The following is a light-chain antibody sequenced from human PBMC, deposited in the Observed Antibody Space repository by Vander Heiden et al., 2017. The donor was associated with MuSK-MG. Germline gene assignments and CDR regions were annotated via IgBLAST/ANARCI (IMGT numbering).Light chain of an antibody. CDR1: QTLAHSDGTTY. Sequence: DVVMTQSPFSLPVTLGQPASIPCRSSQTLAHSDGTTYLSWLQQRPGQSPRRLIYRVSIRDSGVPDRFSGRESGTDFTLKISRVEAEYVGVYYCMQGTHWTPDTFGQGTKLEIK. CDR2: RVS. V-gene: IGKV2-30*02. J-gene: IGKJ2*01. CDR3: MQGTHWTPDT.